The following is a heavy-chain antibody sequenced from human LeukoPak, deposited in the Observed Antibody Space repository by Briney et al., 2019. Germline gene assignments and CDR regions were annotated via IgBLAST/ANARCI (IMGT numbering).Heavy chain of an antibody. V-gene: IGHV4-39*01. CDR3: VKSGGYGLIDY. Sequence: SETLSLTCTVSGASISGSGYYLGWIRQPPGKGLEWIGNIYYTGSTYYNASLQSRVTISIDTSKNQFSLRLNSVTAADTAMYYCVKSGGYGLIDYWGQGTLVTVSS. CDR1: GASISGSGYY. CDR2: IYYTGST. D-gene: IGHD1-26*01. J-gene: IGHJ4*02.